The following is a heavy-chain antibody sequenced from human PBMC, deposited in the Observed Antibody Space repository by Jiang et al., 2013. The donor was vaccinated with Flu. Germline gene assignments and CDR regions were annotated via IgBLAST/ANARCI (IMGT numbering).Heavy chain of an antibody. D-gene: IGHD3-16*01. Sequence: GAEVKKPGSSVKVSCKASGGALSDYAISWVRQAPGQGLEWMGIIDPSGGSTRYQEKFQGRVTMTRDTSTSTVYMELSSLRSEDTAVYYCATFAGATGIFDYWGQGTLVTVSS. CDR3: ATFAGATGIFDY. J-gene: IGHJ4*02. V-gene: IGHV1-46*01. CDR2: IDPSGGST. CDR1: GGALSDYA.